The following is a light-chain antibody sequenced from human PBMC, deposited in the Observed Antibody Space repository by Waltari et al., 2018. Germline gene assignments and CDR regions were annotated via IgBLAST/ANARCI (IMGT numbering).Light chain of an antibody. CDR1: QSVLYSSNDKNY. V-gene: IGKV4-1*01. CDR2: WAS. CDR3: QQYYSIPWT. J-gene: IGKJ1*01. Sequence: DIVMTQSPDSLAVSLGERATIHSKSSQSVLYSSNDKNYLAWYQQKPGQPPKLLIYWASTRESGVPDRFSGSGSGTDFTLTISSLQAEDVAVYYCQQYYSIPWTFGQGTKVEIK.